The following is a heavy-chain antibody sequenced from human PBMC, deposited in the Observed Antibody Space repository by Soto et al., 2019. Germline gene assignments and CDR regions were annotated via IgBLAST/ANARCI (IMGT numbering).Heavy chain of an antibody. CDR1: GFTFSSYA. CDR3: ARDVEYCGGDCYGGRGFYYYYGMDV. V-gene: IGHV3-30-3*01. J-gene: IGHJ6*02. Sequence: LRLSCAASGFTFSSYAMHWVRQAPGKGLEWVAVISYDGSNKYYADSVKGRFTISRDNSKNTLYLQMNSLRAEDTAVYYCARDVEYCGGDCYGGRGFYYYYGMDVWGQGTTVTISS. D-gene: IGHD2-21*02. CDR2: ISYDGSNK.